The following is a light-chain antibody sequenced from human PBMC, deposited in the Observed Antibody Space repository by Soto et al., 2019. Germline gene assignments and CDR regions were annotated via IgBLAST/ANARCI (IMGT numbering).Light chain of an antibody. J-gene: IGLJ1*01. V-gene: IGLV2-14*01. CDR3: SSYKSGSTPYV. CDR2: DVS. CDR1: SSDVGGYKY. Sequence: QSALTQPASVSGSPGQSITFSCTGTSSDVGGYKYVSWYQQHPGKAPKLMIYDVSDRSSGVSNRFSGSKSGNTASLTISGLQTEDEADYYCSSYKSGSTPYVFGTGTKVTVL.